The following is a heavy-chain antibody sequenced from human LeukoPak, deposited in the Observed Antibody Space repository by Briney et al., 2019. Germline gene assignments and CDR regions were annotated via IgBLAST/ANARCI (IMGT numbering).Heavy chain of an antibody. CDR2: ISSSSSSNI. V-gene: IGHV3-21*01. CDR3: ARSSDVASTPLFDY. D-gene: IGHD3-22*01. CDR1: GFTFSSYS. Sequence: PGGSLRLSCAASGFTFSSYSMNWVRQAPGKGLEWVSCISSSSSSNIYYADSVKGRFTISRDNAKNSLYLQMNSLRAEDTAVYYCARSSDVASTPLFDYWGQGTLVTVSS. J-gene: IGHJ4*02.